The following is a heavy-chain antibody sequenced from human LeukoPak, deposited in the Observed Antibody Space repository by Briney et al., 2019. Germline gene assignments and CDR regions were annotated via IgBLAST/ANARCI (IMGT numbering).Heavy chain of an antibody. CDR3: ARDSGSYSPLYYFDY. Sequence: GRSLRLSCAASGFTFRSYAMHWVRQAPGKGLEWEAAISYDGSNKKYADSVRGRFTISRDNSKNTLYLQMGSLRAEDMAVYYCARDSGSYSPLYYFDYWGQGTLVTVSS. V-gene: IGHV3-30*14. CDR2: ISYDGSNK. CDR1: GFTFRSYA. D-gene: IGHD1-26*01. J-gene: IGHJ4*02.